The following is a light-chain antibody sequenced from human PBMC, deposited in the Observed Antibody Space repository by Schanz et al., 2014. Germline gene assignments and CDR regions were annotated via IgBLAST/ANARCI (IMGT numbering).Light chain of an antibody. CDR1: QSISSW. J-gene: IGKJ1*01. V-gene: IGKV1-5*01. Sequence: DIQMTQSPSTLSASVGDRVTITCRASQSISSWLAWYQQKPGKAPKLLIYDASSLDSGVTSRFSGSGSGTEGTPTISSLQPDDFATYYCQQYKGTFGPGTKVEIK. CDR3: QQYKGT. CDR2: DAS.